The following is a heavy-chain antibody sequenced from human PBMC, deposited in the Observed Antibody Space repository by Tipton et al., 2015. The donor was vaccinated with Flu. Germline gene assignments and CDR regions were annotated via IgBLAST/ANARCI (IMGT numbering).Heavy chain of an antibody. CDR2: IKQDGSEK. V-gene: IGHV3-7*01. D-gene: IGHD6-19*01. Sequence: CAASGFTFSSYWMSWVRQAPGKGLEWVANIKQDGSEKYYVDSVKGRFTISRDNAKNSLYLQMNSLRAEDTAVYYCARASSGLKSDFDYWGQGTLVPVSS. J-gene: IGHJ4*02. CDR3: ARASSGLKSDFDY. CDR1: GFTFSSYW.